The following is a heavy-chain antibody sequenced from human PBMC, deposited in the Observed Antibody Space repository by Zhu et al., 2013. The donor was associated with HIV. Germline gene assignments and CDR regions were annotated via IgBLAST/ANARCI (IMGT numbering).Heavy chain of an antibody. CDR1: GYTFTSYY. D-gene: IGHD1-1*01. Sequence: VQLVQSGAEVKKPGASVKVSCKASGYTFTSYYMHWVRQAPGQGLEWMGIINPSGGSTSYAQKFQGRVTITADTSTDTAYMELSSLRSEDTAVYYCATESGNSDLHYYYGMDVWGQGTTVTVSS. V-gene: IGHV1-46*01. CDR2: INPSGGST. J-gene: IGHJ6*02. CDR3: ATESGNSDLHYYYGMDV.